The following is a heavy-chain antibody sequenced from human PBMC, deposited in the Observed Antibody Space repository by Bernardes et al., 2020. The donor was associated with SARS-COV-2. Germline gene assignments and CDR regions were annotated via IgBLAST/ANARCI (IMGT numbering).Heavy chain of an antibody. J-gene: IGHJ4*02. D-gene: IGHD3-22*01. CDR3: AHSASFYDDDDYYYSGFDD. V-gene: IGHV2-5*02. Sequence: PTLVKPTQTLTLTCTFSGFSPPTRGVGVGWLCQPPGNALQWPAPTYWDDDERYTPPLRNRPTITKDTSQEQVVLTMTNMDPVDTATYYCAHSASFYDDDDYYYSGFDDCGQGPLVTVSS. CDR1: GFSPPTRGVG. CDR2: TYWDDDE.